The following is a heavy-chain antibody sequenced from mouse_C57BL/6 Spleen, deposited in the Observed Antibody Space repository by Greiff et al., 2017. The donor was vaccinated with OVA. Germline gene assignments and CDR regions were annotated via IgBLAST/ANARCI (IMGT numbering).Heavy chain of an antibody. Sequence: QVQLQQPGAELVKPGASVKMSCKASGYTFTSYWITWVKQRPGQGLEWIGDIYPGSGSTNYNEKFKSKATLTVDTSSSTAYMQLSSLTSEDSAVYYCARWDDGYLYYAMDYWGQGTSVTVSS. CDR2: IYPGSGST. J-gene: IGHJ4*01. V-gene: IGHV1-55*01. CDR1: GYTFTSYW. D-gene: IGHD2-3*01. CDR3: ARWDDGYLYYAMDY.